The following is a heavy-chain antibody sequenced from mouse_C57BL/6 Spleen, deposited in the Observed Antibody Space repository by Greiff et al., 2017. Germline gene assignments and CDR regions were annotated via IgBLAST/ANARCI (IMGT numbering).Heavy chain of an antibody. V-gene: IGHV1-39*01. CDR1: GYSFTDYN. J-gene: IGHJ4*01. Sequence: EVKLQQSGPELVKPGASVKISCKASGYSFTDYNMNWVKQSNGKSLEWIGVINPNYGTTSYNQKFKGKATLTVAQSSSTAYMQLNSLTSEDSAVYYCSRRPTTVVAPCAMDYWGQGTSVTVSS. D-gene: IGHD1-1*01. CDR2: INPNYGTT. CDR3: SRRPTTVVAPCAMDY.